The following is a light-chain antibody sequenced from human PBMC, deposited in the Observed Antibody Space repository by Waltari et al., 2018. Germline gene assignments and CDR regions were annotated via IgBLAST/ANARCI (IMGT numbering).Light chain of an antibody. CDR1: HSVLHISNNKNY. Sequence: DIVMTQSPESLAVSLGERATITCKSSHSVLHISNNKNYFAWYQQQPGQPPMLLIYWATTRKAGVPDRFSGSGSGTDFTLTIGSLQGEDVAVYYCQQFQSHLRTFGQGTKVEIK. CDR2: WAT. V-gene: IGKV4-1*01. J-gene: IGKJ1*01. CDR3: QQFQSHLRT.